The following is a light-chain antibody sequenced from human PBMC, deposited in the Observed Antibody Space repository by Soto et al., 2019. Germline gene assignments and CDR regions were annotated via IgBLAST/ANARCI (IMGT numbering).Light chain of an antibody. Sequence: EIVLTQSPGPLSLSPGERATLSCRASQSVSSSYLAWYQQKPDKAPRLLIYGASSRATGIPDRFSGSGSGTDFTLTISRLEPEDFAVYYCQQYGSSPLFTFGPGTKVDIK. CDR3: QQYGSSPLFT. CDR2: GAS. J-gene: IGKJ3*01. CDR1: QSVSSSY. V-gene: IGKV3-20*01.